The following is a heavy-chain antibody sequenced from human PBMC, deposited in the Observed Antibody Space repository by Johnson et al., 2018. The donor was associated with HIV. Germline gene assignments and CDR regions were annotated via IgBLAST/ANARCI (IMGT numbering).Heavy chain of an antibody. Sequence: QVQLVESGGGLVKPGGSLRLSCAASGFTFIKYYMYWVRQAPGKGLECAAVTSCDGSSRYYANSVKGRFTISRDNSKSTLYLQMNSLRPEDTAVYYCVKGDEVVAATSGFDIWGQGIMVIVSS. CDR3: VKGDEVVAATSGFDI. CDR2: TSCDGSSR. J-gene: IGHJ3*02. D-gene: IGHD2-15*01. CDR1: GFTFIKYY. V-gene: IGHV3-30*18.